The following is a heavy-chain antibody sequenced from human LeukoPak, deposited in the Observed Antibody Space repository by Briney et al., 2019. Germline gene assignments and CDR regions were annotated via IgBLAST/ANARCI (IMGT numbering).Heavy chain of an antibody. V-gene: IGHV3-11*04. J-gene: IGHJ4*02. D-gene: IGHD1/OR15-1a*01. Sequence: GGSLRLSCAASGFTFSDYYMTWLRQAPGKGLEWVSYISTSGSTIYYADSVKGRFTISRDNAKNSLYLQMNSLRAEDTAVYYCARTYREHFDYWGQGTLVTVSS. CDR2: ISTSGSTI. CDR1: GFTFSDYY. CDR3: ARTYREHFDY.